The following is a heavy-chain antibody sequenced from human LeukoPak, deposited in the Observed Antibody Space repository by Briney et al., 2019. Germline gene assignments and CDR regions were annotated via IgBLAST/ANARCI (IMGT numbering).Heavy chain of an antibody. Sequence: PGGSLRLSCAASRFTFSGYAMYWVRQAPGKGLEWVSCINASGVNTYYADSVKGRFTISRDNSNNTLYLQMNSLRAEDTAVYYCAKVSGSGWYGLFDPWGQGTLVTVSS. CDR1: RFTFSGYA. D-gene: IGHD6-19*01. J-gene: IGHJ5*02. V-gene: IGHV3-23*01. CDR2: INASGVNT. CDR3: AKVSGSGWYGLFDP.